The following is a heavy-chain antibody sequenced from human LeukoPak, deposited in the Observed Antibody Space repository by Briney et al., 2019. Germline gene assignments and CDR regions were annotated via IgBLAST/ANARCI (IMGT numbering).Heavy chain of an antibody. Sequence: ASVKVSCKASGYIFTSYYMHWVRQAPGQGLEWMGMIYPRDGSTSYAQKFQGRVTVTRDTSTSTVHMELSGLRSEDTAVYYCARDQGGFGYWGQGTLVTVSS. J-gene: IGHJ4*02. V-gene: IGHV1-46*01. CDR1: GYIFTSYY. CDR2: IYPRDGST. CDR3: ARDQGGFGY.